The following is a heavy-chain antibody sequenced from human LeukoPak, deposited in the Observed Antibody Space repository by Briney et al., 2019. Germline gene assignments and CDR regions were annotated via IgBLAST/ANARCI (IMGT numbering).Heavy chain of an antibody. CDR1: GGSISSGGYY. V-gene: IGHV4-31*03. J-gene: IGHJ3*02. D-gene: IGHD1-26*01. Sequence: PSQTLSLTCTVSGGSISSGGYYWSWIRQHPGKGLEWIGYIYYSGSTCYNPSLKSRVTISVDTSKNQFSLKLSSVTAADTAVYYCARDNIVGAPYAFDIWGQGTMVTVSS. CDR2: IYYSGST. CDR3: ARDNIVGAPYAFDI.